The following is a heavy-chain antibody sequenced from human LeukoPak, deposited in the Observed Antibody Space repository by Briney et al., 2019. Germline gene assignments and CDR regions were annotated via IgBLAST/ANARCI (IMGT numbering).Heavy chain of an antibody. V-gene: IGHV3-23*01. CDR2: ISGSGGST. CDR1: GFTFSNYA. Sequence: PGGSLRLSCAASGFTFSNYAMSWVRGAPGEGVECVSAISGSGGSTFYADSVRGRVTISRDNSKNTLCLQINSVRAEDTAVYYCATTNSARRPFSFDYWGQGTLVTVSS. D-gene: IGHD6-6*01. CDR3: ATTNSARRPFSFDY. J-gene: IGHJ4*02.